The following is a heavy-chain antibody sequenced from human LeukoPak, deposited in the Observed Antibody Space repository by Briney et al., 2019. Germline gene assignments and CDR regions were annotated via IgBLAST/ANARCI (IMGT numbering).Heavy chain of an antibody. CDR3: TRAGGFFSPFGY. CDR1: GGSISSGGYY. D-gene: IGHD3-3*01. Sequence: SETLSLTCTVSGGSISSGGYYWSWIRQHPGKGLEWIGYIYYSGSTYYNPSLKSRVTISVDTSKNQFSLKLSSVTAADTAVYYCTRAGGFFSPFGYWGQGTLVTVSS. CDR2: IYYSGST. J-gene: IGHJ4*02. V-gene: IGHV4-31*03.